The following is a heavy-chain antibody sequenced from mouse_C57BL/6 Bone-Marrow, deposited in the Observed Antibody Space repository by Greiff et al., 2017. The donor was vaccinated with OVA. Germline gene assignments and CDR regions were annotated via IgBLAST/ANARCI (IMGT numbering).Heavy chain of an antibody. CDR1: CYSITSGYY. V-gene: IGHV3-6*01. D-gene: IGHD1-1*01. J-gene: IGHJ3*01. Sequence: EVQLQESGPGLVKPSQSLSLTCSVTCYSITSGYYWNWIRQFPGNKLEWMGYISYDGSNNYNPSLKNRISITRDTSKNQFFLKLNSVTTEDTATYYCARERYYGSSPWFAYWGQGTLVTVSA. CDR3: ARERYYGSSPWFAY. CDR2: ISYDGSN.